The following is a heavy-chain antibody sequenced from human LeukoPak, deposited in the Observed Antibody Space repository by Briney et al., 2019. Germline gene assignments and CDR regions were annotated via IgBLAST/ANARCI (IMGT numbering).Heavy chain of an antibody. CDR2: ISAYNGNT. J-gene: IGHJ5*02. CDR1: GYTFTSYG. CDR3: ARDMVRGSNWFDP. Sequence: ASVKVSCKASGYTFTSYGISWVRQAPGQGLEWMGWISAYNGNTNYAQKLQGRVTMTTDTSTSTAYMELRSLRPDDAAVYYCARDMVRGSNWFDPWGQGTLVTVSS. D-gene: IGHD3-10*01. V-gene: IGHV1-18*04.